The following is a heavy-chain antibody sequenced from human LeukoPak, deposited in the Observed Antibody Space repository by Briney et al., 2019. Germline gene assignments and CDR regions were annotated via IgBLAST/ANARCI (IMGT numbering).Heavy chain of an antibody. J-gene: IGHJ4*02. Sequence: GGSLRLSCAASGFTFSSYWMSWVRQAPGKGLEWVANIKQDGSEKYYVDSVKGRFTISRDNAKNSLYLQMNSLRAEGTAVYYCARDFITMVRGGNYWGQGTLVTVSS. CDR3: ARDFITMVRGGNY. CDR2: IKQDGSEK. D-gene: IGHD3-10*01. V-gene: IGHV3-7*01. CDR1: GFTFSSYW.